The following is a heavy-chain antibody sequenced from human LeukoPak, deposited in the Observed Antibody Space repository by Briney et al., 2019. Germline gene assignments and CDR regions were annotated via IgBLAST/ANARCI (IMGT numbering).Heavy chain of an antibody. V-gene: IGHV3-21*01. D-gene: IGHD7-27*01. Sequence: GGSLRLSCAASGFTVSSYSMKWVRQAPGKGLEWVSSISSSSIYIYYADSVKGRFTISRDNAKNSLYLQMNSLRAEDTAVYYCARSELGYNYHYMDVWGKGTTVTVSS. CDR2: ISSSSIYI. CDR1: GFTVSSYS. CDR3: ARSELGYNYHYMDV. J-gene: IGHJ6*03.